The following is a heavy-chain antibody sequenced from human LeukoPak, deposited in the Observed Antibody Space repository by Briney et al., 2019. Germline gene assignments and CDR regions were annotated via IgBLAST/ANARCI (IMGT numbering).Heavy chain of an antibody. CDR2: INPNSGAT. V-gene: IGHV1-2*02. CDR3: TRPPTITTWRIFDF. D-gene: IGHD4-11*01. CDR1: GYTFTAYF. Sequence: ASVKVSCKASGYTFTAYFIHWVRQAPGQGLEWMGWINPNSGATHYGWNFQGTVTMTRDTSISTAYMELSSLRSDDTAVYYCTRPPTITTWRIFDFWGQGTLVTVSS. J-gene: IGHJ4*02.